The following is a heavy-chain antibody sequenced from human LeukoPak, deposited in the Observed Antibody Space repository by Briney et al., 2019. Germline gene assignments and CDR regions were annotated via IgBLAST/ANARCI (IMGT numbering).Heavy chain of an antibody. J-gene: IGHJ4*02. Sequence: GRSLRLSCAASGFTFSSYAMHWVRQAPGKGLEWVAVISYDGSNKYYADSVKGRFTISRDISKNTVYLQMNSLRPEDTAVYYCARDPPRAVPGVPDLDTDFWGQGTLVIVSS. CDR3: ARDPPRAVPGVPDLDTDF. CDR1: GFTFSSYA. CDR2: ISYDGSNK. V-gene: IGHV3-30-3*01. D-gene: IGHD6-19*01.